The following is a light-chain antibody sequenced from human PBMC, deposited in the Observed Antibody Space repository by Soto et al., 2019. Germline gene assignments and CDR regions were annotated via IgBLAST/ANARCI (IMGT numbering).Light chain of an antibody. CDR2: EVS. V-gene: IGLV2-14*01. CDR3: TSYTLTSTLHV. J-gene: IGLJ1*01. Sequence: QSALTQPASVSGSPGQSITISCTGSSSDIGHYNYVSWYQQHPGKAPKLIIYEVSNRPSGVSNRFSGSKSGNTASLTISGLQAEDEADYYRTSYTLTSTLHVFGTGTKLTVL. CDR1: SSDIGHYNY.